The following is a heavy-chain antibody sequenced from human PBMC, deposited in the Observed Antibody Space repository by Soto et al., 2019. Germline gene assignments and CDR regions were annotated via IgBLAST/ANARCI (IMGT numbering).Heavy chain of an antibody. CDR1: GFTFSSYW. Sequence: EVQLVESGGGLVQPGGSLRLSCAASGFTFSSYWMHWVRQAPGKGLVWVSRINIDGSSTSYADSVKGRFTISRDTAKNTLYLQMNSLRAEDTAVYYCASDSYYDSVSYGMDVWGQGPTVTVSS. CDR2: INIDGSST. D-gene: IGHD3-22*01. CDR3: ASDSYYDSVSYGMDV. J-gene: IGHJ6*02. V-gene: IGHV3-74*01.